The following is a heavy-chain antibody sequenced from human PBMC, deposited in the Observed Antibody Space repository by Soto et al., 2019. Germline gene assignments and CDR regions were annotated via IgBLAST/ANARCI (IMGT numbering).Heavy chain of an antibody. D-gene: IGHD6-13*01. CDR3: ARDRAAGGY. CDR2: ISSGGHTI. J-gene: IGHJ4*02. CDR1: GFPFSNYE. Sequence: EVHLVESGGGLVQPGGSLRLSCAASGFPFSNYEMNWVRQAPGKGLEWVAYISSGGHTIHYADSVRGRFSVSRDNARSSLFLQMNTLRVEDTALYCCARDRAAGGYWGEGTLVTVSS. V-gene: IGHV3-48*03.